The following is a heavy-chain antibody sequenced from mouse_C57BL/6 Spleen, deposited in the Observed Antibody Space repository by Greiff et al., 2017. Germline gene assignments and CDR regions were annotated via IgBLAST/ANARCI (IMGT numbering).Heavy chain of an antibody. V-gene: IGHV1-26*01. J-gene: IGHJ2*01. CDR1: GYTFTDYY. CDR2: INPNNGGT. Sequence: EVQLQQSGPELVKPGASVKISCKASGYTFTDYYMNWVKQSHGKSLEWIGDINPNNGGTSYNQQFKGKATLTVDKSSSTAYMELRSLTSEDSAVYYCARNLIYYYGSSFDYWGQGTTLTVSS. CDR3: ARNLIYYYGSSFDY. D-gene: IGHD1-1*01.